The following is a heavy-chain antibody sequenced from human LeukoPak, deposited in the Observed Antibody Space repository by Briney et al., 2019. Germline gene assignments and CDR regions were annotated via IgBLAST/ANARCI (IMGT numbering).Heavy chain of an antibody. CDR3: VAGTTY. CDR2: IKQDGSQK. V-gene: IGHV3-7*05. CDR1: GFAFSNFW. J-gene: IGHJ4*02. D-gene: IGHD6-19*01. Sequence: GGSLRLSCAASGFAFSNFWMTWVRQAPGKGLEWVAIIKQDGSQKYYVDSVKGRFTISRDNARNSLYLQMNSLRAEDTAVYWAVAGTTYWGQGTLVTVSS.